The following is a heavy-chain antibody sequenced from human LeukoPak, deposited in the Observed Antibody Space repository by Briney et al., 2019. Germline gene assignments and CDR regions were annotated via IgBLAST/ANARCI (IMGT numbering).Heavy chain of an antibody. CDR1: GGSISSGSYY. D-gene: IGHD6-6*01. CDR2: IYTSGST. V-gene: IGHV4-61*02. J-gene: IGHJ3*02. Sequence: SETLSLTCTVSGGSISSGSYYWSWLRQPAGKGLEWIGRIYTSGSTNYNPSLKSRVTISVDTSKNQFSLKLSSVTAADTAVYYCARELAPHAFDIWGQGTMVTVSS. CDR3: ARELAPHAFDI.